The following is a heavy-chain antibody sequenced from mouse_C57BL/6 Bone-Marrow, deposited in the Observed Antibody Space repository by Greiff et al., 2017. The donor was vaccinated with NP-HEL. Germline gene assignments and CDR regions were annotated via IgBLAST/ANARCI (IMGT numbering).Heavy chain of an antibody. D-gene: IGHD4-1*01. Sequence: DVQLVESGGGLVKPGGSLKLSCAASGFTFSSYAMSWVRQTPEKRLEWVATISDGGSYTYYPDNVKGRFTISRDNAKNNLYLQMSHLKSEDTAMYYCASRGWDGAWFAYWGQGTLVTVSA. CDR1: GFTFSSYA. J-gene: IGHJ3*01. CDR2: ISDGGSYT. CDR3: ASRGWDGAWFAY. V-gene: IGHV5-4*03.